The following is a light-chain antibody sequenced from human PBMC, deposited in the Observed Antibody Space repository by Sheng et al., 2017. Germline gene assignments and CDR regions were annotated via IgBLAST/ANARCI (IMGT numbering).Light chain of an antibody. CDR1: QNIRIW. J-gene: IGKJ1*01. CDR2: KAS. V-gene: IGKV1-5*03. CDR3: LQYSDDWS. Sequence: DIQLTQSPSFLSASVGDRVTITCRASQNIRIWLAWYQQKPGKAPKVIIYKASNLESGVPSRFSGGGSGTQFTLTITNLQPDDFATYYCLQYSDDWSFGQGTKVENK.